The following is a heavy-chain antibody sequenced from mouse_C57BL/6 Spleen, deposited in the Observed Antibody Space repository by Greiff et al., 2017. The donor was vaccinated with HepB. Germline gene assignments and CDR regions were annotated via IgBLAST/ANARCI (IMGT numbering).Heavy chain of an antibody. J-gene: IGHJ4*01. D-gene: IGHD1-1*01. V-gene: IGHV1-42*01. CDR2: INPSTGGT. Sequence: VHVKQSGPELVKPGASVKISCKASGYSFTGYYMNWVKQSPEKSLEWIGEINPSTGGTTYNQKFKAKATLTVDKSSSTAYMQLKSLTSEDSAVYYCARSGSRNYYAMDYWGQGTSVTVSS. CDR3: ARSGSRNYYAMDY. CDR1: GYSFTGYY.